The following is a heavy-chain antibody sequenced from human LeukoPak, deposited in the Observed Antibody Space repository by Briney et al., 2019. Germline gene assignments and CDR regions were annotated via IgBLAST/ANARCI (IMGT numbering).Heavy chain of an antibody. V-gene: IGHV3-21*01. Sequence: GGSLRLSCAASKFTFSSYSLNWVRKAPGKGLEWVWSMNSYSSDIYYEDSVKGRFAIARLDAKKSLFPQMNRLRAEDTAVYYCARDLAGNSIWYFDLWGRGTLVTVSS. CDR1: KFTFSSYS. J-gene: IGHJ2*01. D-gene: IGHD4-23*01. CDR3: ARDLAGNSIWYFDL. CDR2: MNSYSSDI.